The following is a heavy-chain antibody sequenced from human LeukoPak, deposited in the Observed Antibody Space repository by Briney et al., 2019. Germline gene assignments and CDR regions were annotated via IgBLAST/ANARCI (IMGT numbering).Heavy chain of an antibody. CDR2: IYYSGST. V-gene: IGHV4-59*08. CDR3: AMGEVATIPFDY. Sequence: SETLSLTCTVSGGSISSYYWSWIRQPPGKGLEWIGYIYYSGSTNYNPSLKSRVTISVDTPKNQFSLKLSSVTAADTAVYYCAMGEVATIPFDYWGQGTLVTVSS. D-gene: IGHD5-12*01. CDR1: GGSISSYY. J-gene: IGHJ4*02.